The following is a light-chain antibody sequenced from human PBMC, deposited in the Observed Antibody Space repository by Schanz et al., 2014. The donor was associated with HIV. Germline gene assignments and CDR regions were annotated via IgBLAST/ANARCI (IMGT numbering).Light chain of an antibody. CDR1: SSDVGADNS. CDR2: DVT. Sequence: QSALTQPASVSGSPGQSITISCTGTSSDVGADNSVSWYQQHPGRAPRLLVYDVTYRPSGVSNRFSGSKSGNTASLTISGLQPEDEADYYCNSYSHSNTYVFGSGTKLPVL. J-gene: IGLJ1*01. V-gene: IGLV2-14*03. CDR3: NSYSHSNTYV.